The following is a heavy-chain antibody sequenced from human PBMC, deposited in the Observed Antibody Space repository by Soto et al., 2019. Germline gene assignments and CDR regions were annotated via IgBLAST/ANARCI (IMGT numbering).Heavy chain of an antibody. J-gene: IGHJ4*02. Sequence: ASVKVSCKPSGHTFTAYYIHWVRQAPGQGLEWMGWINPNSGDTNYSQKFQGRVTMTRDTSIRTVYMELSGLRSDDTAVYYCARASSRVSSVVAAYWGQGTLVTVS. V-gene: IGHV1-2*02. CDR1: GHTFTAYY. CDR3: ARASSRVSSVVAAY. CDR2: INPNSGDT. D-gene: IGHD2-15*01.